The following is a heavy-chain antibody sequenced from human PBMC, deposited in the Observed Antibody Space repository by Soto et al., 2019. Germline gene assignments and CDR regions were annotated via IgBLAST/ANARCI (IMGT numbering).Heavy chain of an antibody. CDR1: GGSISSYY. CDR2: IYYSGST. CDR3: ARRYGSSFDY. D-gene: IGHD6-13*01. J-gene: IGHJ4*02. Sequence: PSETLSLTCTVSGGSISSYYWSLIRQPPGKGLEWIGYIYYSGSTNYNPSLKGRVTISVDTSKNQFSLKLSSVTAADTAVYYCARRYGSSFDYWGQGTLVTVSS. V-gene: IGHV4-59*08.